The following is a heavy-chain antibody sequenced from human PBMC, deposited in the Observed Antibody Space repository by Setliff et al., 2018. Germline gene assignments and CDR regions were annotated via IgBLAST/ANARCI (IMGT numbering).Heavy chain of an antibody. CDR2: IIPILGIA. CDR3: ARTFRPSSLLYYDILTGYLTGEPLDY. J-gene: IGHJ4*02. Sequence: SVKVSCKASGGTFSSYAISWVRQAPGQGLEWMGGIIPILGIANYAQKFQGRVTITADKSTSTAYMELSSLRSEDTAVYYCARTFRPSSLLYYDILTGYLTGEPLDYWGQGTLVTVSS. CDR1: GGTFSSYA. D-gene: IGHD3-9*01. V-gene: IGHV1-69*10.